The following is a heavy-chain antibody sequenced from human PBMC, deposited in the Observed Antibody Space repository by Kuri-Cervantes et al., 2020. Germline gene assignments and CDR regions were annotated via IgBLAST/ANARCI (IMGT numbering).Heavy chain of an antibody. D-gene: IGHD3-16*01. CDR1: GFTFSSYA. V-gene: IGHV3-23*01. J-gene: IGHJ4*02. Sequence: GGSLRLSCAASGFTFSSYAMSWVRQAPGKGLEWVSAISGSGGSTYYADSVKGRFTISRDNSKNTLYLQMNSLRAEDTAVYYCARDPLGGDYFDYWGQGTLVTVSS. CDR2: ISGSGGST. CDR3: ARDPLGGDYFDY.